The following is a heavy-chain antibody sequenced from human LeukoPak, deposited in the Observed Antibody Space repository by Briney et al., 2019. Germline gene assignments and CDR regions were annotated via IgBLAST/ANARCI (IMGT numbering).Heavy chain of an antibody. Sequence: SETLSLTCTVSGGSISSYYWSWIRQPPGKGLEWIGYIYYSGSTNYNPPLKSRVTISVDTSKNQFSLKLSSVTAADTAVYYCARDLDFWSGYWGYFDLWGRGTLVTVSS. CDR3: ARDLDFWSGYWGYFDL. D-gene: IGHD3-3*01. CDR1: GGSISSYY. CDR2: IYYSGST. V-gene: IGHV4-59*01. J-gene: IGHJ2*01.